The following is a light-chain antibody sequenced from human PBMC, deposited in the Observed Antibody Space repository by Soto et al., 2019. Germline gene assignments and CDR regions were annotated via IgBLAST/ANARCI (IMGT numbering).Light chain of an antibody. J-gene: IGKJ1*01. CDR2: DAS. V-gene: IGKV1-5*01. CDR1: QSISNF. CDR3: RQYNSYSWT. Sequence: DVQMTQSPSTLSASIGERITISCRANQSISNFLAWYQQKPGKAPKLLIYDASTLESGVPSRFRGGGSGTEFTLTISSLQPDDFATYFCRQYNSYSWTSGGGPKVEIK.